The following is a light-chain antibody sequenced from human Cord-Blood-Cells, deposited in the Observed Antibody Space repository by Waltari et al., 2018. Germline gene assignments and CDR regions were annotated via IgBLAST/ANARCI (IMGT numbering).Light chain of an antibody. CDR3: CSYAGSYTYV. Sequence: QSALTQPRSVSGSPGQSVTISCTGTSSDVGVCTYFSWYQQHPGNPPKPMIYDVSKRPSGVPDRFSGSKSGNTASLTISGLQAEDEADYYCCSYAGSYTYVVGTGTKVTVL. V-gene: IGLV2-11*02. J-gene: IGLJ1*01. CDR2: DVS. CDR1: SSDVGVCTY.